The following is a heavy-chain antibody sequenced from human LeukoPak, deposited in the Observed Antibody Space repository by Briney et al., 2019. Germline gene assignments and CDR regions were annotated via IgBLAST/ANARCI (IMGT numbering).Heavy chain of an antibody. CDR3: AIPPEPYGYCSGGSCYRFDY. J-gene: IGHJ4*02. Sequence: GSSVKVSCKASGGTFSSYVISWVRQAPGQGLEWMGGIIPIFGTANYAQKFQGRVTITTDESTSTAYMELSSLRSEDTAVYYCAIPPEPYGYCSGGSCYRFDYWGQGTLVTVSS. V-gene: IGHV1-69*05. CDR2: IIPIFGTA. CDR1: GGTFSSYV. D-gene: IGHD2-15*01.